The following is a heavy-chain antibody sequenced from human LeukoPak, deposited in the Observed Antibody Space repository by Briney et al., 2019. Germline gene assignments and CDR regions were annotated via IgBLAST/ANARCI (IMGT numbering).Heavy chain of an antibody. D-gene: IGHD6-19*01. V-gene: IGHV3-23*01. CDR1: GFTFSSCA. CDR3: AKSLRGLIAVNDAFDM. J-gene: IGHJ3*02. CDR2: ISGSGGST. Sequence: PGGSLRLSCAASGFTFSSCAMNWVRQAPGKGLEWVSVISGSGGSTSYADSVKGRFTISRDNSKNTMYRQMNSLRAEDTVVYYCAKSLRGLIAVNDAFDMWGQGKRVTVSS.